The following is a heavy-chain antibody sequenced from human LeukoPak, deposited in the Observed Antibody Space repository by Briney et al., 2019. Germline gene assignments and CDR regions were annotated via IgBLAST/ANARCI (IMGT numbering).Heavy chain of an antibody. Sequence: GGTLRLSCAASGFTFSSYGMSWVRQAPGKGLEWVSSISSTSSYIYYGDSVKGRFTVSRDNAKNSLYLEMNSLRVEDTAVYYCARDVRLQGWFDSWGQGTLVTVSS. J-gene: IGHJ5*01. D-gene: IGHD5-24*01. V-gene: IGHV3-21*01. CDR1: GFTFSSYG. CDR3: ARDVRLQGWFDS. CDR2: ISSTSSYI.